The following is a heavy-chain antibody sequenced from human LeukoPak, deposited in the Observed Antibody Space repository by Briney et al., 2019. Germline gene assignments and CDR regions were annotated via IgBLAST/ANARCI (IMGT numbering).Heavy chain of an antibody. CDR1: GFTFSSYA. D-gene: IGHD1-26*01. J-gene: IGHJ4*02. CDR3: AKDLVVGATTLYYLDY. V-gene: IGHV3-23*01. CDR2: ISGSGGST. Sequence: GGSLRLSCAASGFTFSSYAMSWVRQAPGKGLEWVSAISGSGGSTYYADSVKGRFTISRDNSRNTLYLRMNSLRAEDTAVYYCAKDLVVGATTLYYLDYWGQGTLVTVSS.